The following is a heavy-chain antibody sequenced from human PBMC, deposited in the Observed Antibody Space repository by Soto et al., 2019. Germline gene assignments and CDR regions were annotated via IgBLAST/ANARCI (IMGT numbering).Heavy chain of an antibody. Sequence: EVQLVESGGGLVQPGGSLRLSCLTSGFSFSSYWMSWVRQAPGKGLEWVANIKQNGTEKFYVDSVKGRFTLSRDNAKNSLYLEMNSLRAEDTAVYYCAREKWLQFYFYYGLDVWGQGTTVTVSS. J-gene: IGHJ6*02. V-gene: IGHV3-7*01. CDR3: AREKWLQFYFYYGLDV. D-gene: IGHD4-4*01. CDR1: GFSFSSYW. CDR2: IKQNGTEK.